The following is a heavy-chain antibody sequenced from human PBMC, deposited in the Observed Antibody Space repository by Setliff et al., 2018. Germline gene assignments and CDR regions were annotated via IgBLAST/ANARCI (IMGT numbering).Heavy chain of an antibody. J-gene: IGHJ4*02. V-gene: IGHV1-8*01. CDR1: GYTFTSYD. D-gene: IGHD6-13*01. CDR2: MNPNSGNT. Sequence: ASVKVSCKASGYTFTSYDINWVRQATGQGLEWMGWMNPNSGNTGYAQKFQGRVTMTRNTSISTAYMELSSLRSEDTAVHYCARLDIAAANEDYWGQGTLVTVSS. CDR3: ARLDIAAANEDY.